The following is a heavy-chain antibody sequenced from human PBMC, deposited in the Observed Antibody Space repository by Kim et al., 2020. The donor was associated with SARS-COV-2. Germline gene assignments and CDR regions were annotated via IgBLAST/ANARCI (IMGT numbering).Heavy chain of an antibody. Sequence: GGSLRLSCAASGFTFSSYAMSWVRQAPGKGLEWVSAISGSGGSTYYADSVKGRFTISRDNSKNTLYLQMNSLRAEDTAVYYCAKDFLDYYDSSGYYLGYPSDRPMKDWFDPWGQGPLVTVSS. CDR1: GFTFSSYA. CDR3: AKDFLDYYDSSGYYLGYPSDRPMKDWFDP. CDR2: ISGSGGST. J-gene: IGHJ5*02. D-gene: IGHD3-22*01. V-gene: IGHV3-23*01.